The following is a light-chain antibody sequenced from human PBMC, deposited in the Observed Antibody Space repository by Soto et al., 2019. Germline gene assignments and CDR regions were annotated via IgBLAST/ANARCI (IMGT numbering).Light chain of an antibody. CDR3: QQSFITPYT. Sequence: DIQMTQSPSSLSASVGDRVTITCRASQSIINYLNWYQQRPGKAPNLLIYAASSLQSEVPSRFSGSGSGTVFTLTISSLQPEDFATYYCQQSFITPYTLGQGTKLEI. V-gene: IGKV1-39*01. CDR2: AAS. CDR1: QSIINY. J-gene: IGKJ2*01.